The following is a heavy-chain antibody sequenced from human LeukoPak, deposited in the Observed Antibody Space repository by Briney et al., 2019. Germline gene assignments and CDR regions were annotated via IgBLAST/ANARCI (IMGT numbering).Heavy chain of an antibody. CDR3: ARHPSGRMWLQQGGWFDP. J-gene: IGHJ6*04. V-gene: IGHV4-39*01. D-gene: IGHD5-24*01. Sequence: SETLSLTCTVSGGSISSISYYWGWIRQPPGKGLEWIGSMYHNGSTYYNPSLKSRVTISVDTSKNQFSLKLTSVTAADTAVYYCARHPSGRMWLQQGGWFDPWGKGTTVTVSS. CDR2: MYHNGST. CDR1: GGSISSISYY.